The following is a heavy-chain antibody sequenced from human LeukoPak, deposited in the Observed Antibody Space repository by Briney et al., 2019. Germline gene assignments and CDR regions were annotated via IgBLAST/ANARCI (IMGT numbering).Heavy chain of an antibody. CDR3: ASDSGSYYPTDY. Sequence: GGSLRLSCAASGFPFNNFWMTWVRQAPGKGLEWVASIKQDGSEKYSVDSVKGRFTISRDNAKNSLYLQMDTLRAEDTAVYYCASDSGSYYPTDYWGQGTLVTVSS. D-gene: IGHD1-26*01. V-gene: IGHV3-7*01. CDR1: GFPFNNFW. J-gene: IGHJ4*02. CDR2: IKQDGSEK.